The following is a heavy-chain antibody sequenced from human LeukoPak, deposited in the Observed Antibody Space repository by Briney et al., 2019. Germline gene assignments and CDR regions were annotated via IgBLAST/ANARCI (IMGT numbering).Heavy chain of an antibody. CDR2: ISYDVSNK. V-gene: IGHV3-30*18. J-gene: IGHJ4*02. D-gene: IGHD6-13*01. CDR1: GFTFSNYG. CDR3: AEEVGITTAGLVAFED. Sequence: PGRSLRLSCAASGFTFSNYGMHWVRQVPGKGLEWVAVISYDVSNKYYADSVKGRFTISRDNSKNTLYLQMNSLRADDTAVYYCAEEVGITTAGLVAFEDWGQGTLVTVSS.